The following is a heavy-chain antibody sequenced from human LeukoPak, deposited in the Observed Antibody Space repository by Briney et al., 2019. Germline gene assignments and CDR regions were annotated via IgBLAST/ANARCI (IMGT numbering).Heavy chain of an antibody. V-gene: IGHV3-9*01. Sequence: SLRLSCAASGFTFGDYAMHWVRQAPGKGLKWVAGISWNSGTIGYADSVKGRFTISRDNAKNSLYLQMNSLRAEDTALYYCAKDRYYGSGSYFDYWGQGTLVTVSS. J-gene: IGHJ4*02. D-gene: IGHD3-10*01. CDR3: AKDRYYGSGSYFDY. CDR1: GFTFGDYA. CDR2: ISWNSGTI.